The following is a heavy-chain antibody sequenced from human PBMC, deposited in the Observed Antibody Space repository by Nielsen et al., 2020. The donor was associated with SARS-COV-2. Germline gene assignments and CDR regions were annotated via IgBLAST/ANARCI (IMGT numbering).Heavy chain of an antibody. V-gene: IGHV3-11*03. Sequence: GGSLRLSCAASGFTFSDYYMSWIRQAPGKGLEWVSYISSSSSYTYYADSVKGRFTISRDNSKNTLYLQMNSLRAEDTAVYYCAKLQWLAFLFSKTTAGGQGTLVTVSS. D-gene: IGHD6-19*01. J-gene: IGHJ4*02. CDR1: GFTFSDYY. CDR2: ISSSSSYT. CDR3: AKLQWLAFLFSKTTA.